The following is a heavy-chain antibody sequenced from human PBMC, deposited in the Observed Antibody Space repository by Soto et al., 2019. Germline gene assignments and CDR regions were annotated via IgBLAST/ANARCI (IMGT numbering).Heavy chain of an antibody. CDR2: IYYSGST. V-gene: IGHV4-30-4*01. CDR3: AKVTTSLKWLDP. Sequence: SETLSLTCTVSGGSISSGDYYWSWIRQPPGKGLEWIGYIYYSGSTYYNPSLKSRVTISVDTSKKQFSLKLSSVTAADTAVYYCAKVTTSLKWLDPWGQGTLVTVST. J-gene: IGHJ5*02. D-gene: IGHD4-4*01. CDR1: GGSISSGDYY.